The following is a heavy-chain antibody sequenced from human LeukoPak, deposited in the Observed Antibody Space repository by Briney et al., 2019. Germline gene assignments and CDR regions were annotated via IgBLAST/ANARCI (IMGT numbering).Heavy chain of an antibody. Sequence: SETLSLTCTVSGGSISSSSYYWGWIRQPPGKGLEWIGSIYYSGSTYYNPSLKSRVTISVDTSKNQFSLKLSSVTAADTAVYYCAREDYYDSSGYYNYWGQGTLVTVSS. CDR3: AREDYYDSSGYYNY. J-gene: IGHJ4*02. CDR1: GGSISSSSYY. V-gene: IGHV4-39*07. D-gene: IGHD3-22*01. CDR2: IYYSGST.